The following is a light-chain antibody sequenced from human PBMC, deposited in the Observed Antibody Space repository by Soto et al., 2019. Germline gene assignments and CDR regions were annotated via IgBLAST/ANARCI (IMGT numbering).Light chain of an antibody. V-gene: IGKV3-15*01. CDR1: QRVSRN. J-gene: IGKJ1*01. CDR2: DAS. CDR3: QQYAKAPLT. Sequence: EIVMTQSPATLSVSPGERATLSCRASQRVSRNLAWYQQKPGQAPRLLIYDASTRATGIPDRFSASGSGTDFTLTISRLEPEDFAVYYCQQYAKAPLTFGQGTKVDIK.